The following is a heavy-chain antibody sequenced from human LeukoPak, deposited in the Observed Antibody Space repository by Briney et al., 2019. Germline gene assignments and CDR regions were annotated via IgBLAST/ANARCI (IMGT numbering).Heavy chain of an antibody. V-gene: IGHV4-39*01. CDR2: IYYSGST. D-gene: IGHD6-13*01. CDR3: ARLIWIAAAGPNWFDP. J-gene: IGHJ5*02. Sequence: PSETLSLTCTVSGGSISSSSYYWGWIRQPPGKGLEWIGSIYYSGSTYYNPSLKGRVTISVDTSKNQFSLKLSSVTAADTAVYYCARLIWIAAAGPNWFDPWGQGTLVTVSS. CDR1: GGSISSSSYY.